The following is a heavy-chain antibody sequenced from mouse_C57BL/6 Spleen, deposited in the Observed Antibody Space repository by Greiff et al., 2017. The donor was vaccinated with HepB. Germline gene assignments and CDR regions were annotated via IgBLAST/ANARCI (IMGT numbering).Heavy chain of an antibody. D-gene: IGHD2-4*01. CDR3: ARTMITTRYVDY. V-gene: IGHV1-18*01. J-gene: IGHJ2*01. CDR2: INPNNGGT. CDR1: GYTFTDYN. Sequence: EVQLQQSGPELVKPGASVKIPCKASGYTFTDYNMDWVKQSHGKSLEWIGDINPNNGGTIYNQKFKGKATLTVDKSSSTAYMELRSLTSEDTAVYYCARTMITTRYVDYWGQGTTLTVSS.